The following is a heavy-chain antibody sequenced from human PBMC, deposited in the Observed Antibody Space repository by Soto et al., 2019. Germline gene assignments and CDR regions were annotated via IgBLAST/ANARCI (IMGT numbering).Heavy chain of an antibody. CDR2: ISYDGSNK. CDR1: GFTFSSYG. CDR3: AKGTRYSNYVEIYYYYYGMDV. D-gene: IGHD4-4*01. Sequence: PGGSLRLSCAASGFTFSSYGMHWVRQAPGKGLEWVAVISYDGSNKYYADSVKGRFTISRDNSKNTLYLQMNSLRAEDTAVYYCAKGTRYSNYVEIYYYYYGMDVWGQGTTVTVSS. J-gene: IGHJ6*02. V-gene: IGHV3-30*18.